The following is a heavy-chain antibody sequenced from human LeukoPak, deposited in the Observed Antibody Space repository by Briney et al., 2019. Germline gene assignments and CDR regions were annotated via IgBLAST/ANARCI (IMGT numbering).Heavy chain of an antibody. D-gene: IGHD5-18*01. J-gene: IGHJ4*02. Sequence: GGSLRLSCAASGFTFSNYAMSWVRQAPGKGLEWVSAILGSGGSTYYADSVKGRFTISRDNSKNTLYLQMNSLRAEDTAVYYCAKEDTAMANGYYFDYWGQGTLVTVSS. V-gene: IGHV3-23*01. CDR2: ILGSGGST. CDR3: AKEDTAMANGYYFDY. CDR1: GFTFSNYA.